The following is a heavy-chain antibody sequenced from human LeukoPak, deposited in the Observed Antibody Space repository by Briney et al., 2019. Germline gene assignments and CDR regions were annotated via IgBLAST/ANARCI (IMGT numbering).Heavy chain of an antibody. CDR1: GFTFSSYW. D-gene: IGHD2-2*01. J-gene: IGHJ5*02. CDR2: VKQDGSEK. Sequence: GGSLRLSCAASGFTFSSYWMSWVRQAPGKGLEWVANVKQDGSEKYYVDSVKGRFTISRDNAKNSLYLQMNSLRAEDTAVYYCARDNVVVPAATSACWFDPWGQGTLVTVSS. CDR3: ARDNVVVPAATSACWFDP. V-gene: IGHV3-7*03.